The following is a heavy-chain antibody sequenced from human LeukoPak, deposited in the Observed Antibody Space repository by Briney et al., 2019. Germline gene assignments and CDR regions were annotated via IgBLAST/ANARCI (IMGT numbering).Heavy chain of an antibody. CDR3: ATADCSGGSCYFDY. D-gene: IGHD2-15*01. J-gene: IGHJ4*02. Sequence: GASVTVSCKVSGYTLTELSMHWVRQAPGKGLEWMGGFDPEDGETIYAQKFQGRVTMTEDTSTDTAYMELSSLRSEDMAVYYCATADCSGGSCYFDYWGQGTLVTVSS. CDR2: FDPEDGET. V-gene: IGHV1-24*01. CDR1: GYTLTELS.